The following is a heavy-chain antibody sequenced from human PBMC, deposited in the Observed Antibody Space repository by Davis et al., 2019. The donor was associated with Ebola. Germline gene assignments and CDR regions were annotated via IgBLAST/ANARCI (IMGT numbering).Heavy chain of an antibody. CDR2: IYYSGNA. CDR3: AREVIGAVETDAFDI. V-gene: IGHV4-30-4*01. D-gene: IGHD3-16*01. J-gene: IGHJ3*02. CDR1: GGSISNRNYL. Sequence: SETLSLTCTVSGGSISNRNYLWSWIRQPPGKGLEWIGYIYYSGNAYYNPSLQSRVTISVDTSKNQFSLDLTSVTAADTAVYYCAREVIGAVETDAFDIWGQGSMVTVSS.